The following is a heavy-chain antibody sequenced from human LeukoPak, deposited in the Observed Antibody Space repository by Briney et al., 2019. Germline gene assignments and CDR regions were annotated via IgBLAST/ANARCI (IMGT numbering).Heavy chain of an antibody. Sequence: GGSLRLSCAASGFTFDDYAMHWVRQAPGKGLEWVSGISWNSGSIGYADSVKGRFTISRDNAKNSLYLQMNSLRAEDTALYYCAKGDGYNRDLDYWGQGTLVTVSS. J-gene: IGHJ4*02. CDR3: AKGDGYNRDLDY. D-gene: IGHD5-24*01. CDR2: ISWNSGSI. V-gene: IGHV3-9*01. CDR1: GFTFDDYA.